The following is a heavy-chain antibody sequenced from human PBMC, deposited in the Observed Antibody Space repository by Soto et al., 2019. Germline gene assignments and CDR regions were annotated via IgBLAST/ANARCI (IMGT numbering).Heavy chain of an antibody. CDR2: INPNSGGT. V-gene: IGHV1-2*04. D-gene: IGHD5-18*01. CDR1: GYTFTGYY. J-gene: IGHJ4*02. Sequence: QVQLVQSGAEVKKPGASVKVSCKASGYTFTGYYMHWVRQAPGQGLEWMGWINPNSGGTNYAQKFQGWVTMTRDTSISTAYMELSRLRSDDTAVYYCARDKGYSYGMAIYYFDYWGQGTLVTVSS. CDR3: ARDKGYSYGMAIYYFDY.